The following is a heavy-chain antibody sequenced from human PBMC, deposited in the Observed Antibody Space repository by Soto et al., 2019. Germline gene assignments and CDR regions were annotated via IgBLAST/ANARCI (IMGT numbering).Heavy chain of an antibody. CDR3: ARGKWQDYNYFSGMGI. J-gene: IGHJ6*02. Sequence: GGSLRLSCAASAFTFTSYAMHWVRQAPGKGLEWMAVISYDGRSNSYADSVKGRFTVSRDNSKNTLYLQMNSLRGEDTAVYYCARGKWQDYNYFSGMGIWGQGTTVTVSS. CDR1: AFTFTSYA. D-gene: IGHD5-12*01. V-gene: IGHV3-30*04. CDR2: ISYDGRSN.